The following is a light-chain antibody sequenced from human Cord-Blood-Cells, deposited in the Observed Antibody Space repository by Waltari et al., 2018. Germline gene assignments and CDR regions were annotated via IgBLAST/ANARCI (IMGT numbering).Light chain of an antibody. CDR1: QSVSSSY. CDR2: GAS. J-gene: IGKJ2*03. CDR3: QQYGSSPMYS. Sequence: DIVLTQSPGTLSLSPVERATLPCRASQSVSSSYLSWYQQKPGQAPRLLIYGASSRATGIPDRFSGSGSGTDFTLTISRLEPEDFAVYYCQQYGSSPMYSFGQGTKLEIK. V-gene: IGKV3-20*01.